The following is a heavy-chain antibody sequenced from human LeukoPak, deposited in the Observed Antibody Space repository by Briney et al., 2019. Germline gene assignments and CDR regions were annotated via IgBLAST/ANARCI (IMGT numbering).Heavy chain of an antibody. CDR3: AKDDYYDTSGRY. CDR1: GYTFTGYY. J-gene: IGHJ4*02. V-gene: IGHV1-18*04. CDR2: ISPYNGNT. D-gene: IGHD3-22*01. Sequence: ASVKVSCKASGYTFTGYYVHWVRQAPGQGLEWMGWISPYNGNTNYAQKFQGRVTMTTDTSTSTAHMELRSLRSDDTAVYYCAKDDYYDTSGRYWGQGTLVTVSS.